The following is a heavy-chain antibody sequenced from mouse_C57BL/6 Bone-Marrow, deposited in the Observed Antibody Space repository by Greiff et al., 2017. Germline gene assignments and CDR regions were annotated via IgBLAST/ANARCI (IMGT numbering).Heavy chain of an antibody. CDR1: GFTFSSYA. J-gene: IGHJ3*01. D-gene: IGHD2-1*01. Sequence: DVMLVESGGGLVKPGGSLKLSCAASGFTFSSYAMSWVRQTPEKRLEWVATISDGGSYTYYPDNVKGRFTISRDNAKNNLYLQMSHLKSEDTAMYYCARDYGNYGFAYWGQGTLVTVSA. CDR2: ISDGGSYT. V-gene: IGHV5-4*01. CDR3: ARDYGNYGFAY.